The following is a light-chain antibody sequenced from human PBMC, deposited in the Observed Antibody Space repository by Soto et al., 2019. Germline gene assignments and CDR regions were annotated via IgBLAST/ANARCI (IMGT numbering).Light chain of an antibody. CDR3: QHYNSYSEA. CDR1: QTISSW. V-gene: IGKV1-5*03. J-gene: IGKJ1*01. Sequence: DIQITLSPSTLSGTVGDRVTIPCRASQTISSWLAWYQQKPGKAPKLLIYKASTLKSGVPSRFSGSGSGTEFTLTISSLQPDDFATYYCQHYNSYSEACGQGTKWIS. CDR2: KAS.